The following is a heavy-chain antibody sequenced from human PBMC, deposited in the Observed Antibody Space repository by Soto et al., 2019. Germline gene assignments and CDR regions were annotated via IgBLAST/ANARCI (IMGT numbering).Heavy chain of an antibody. V-gene: IGHV3-64D*06. J-gene: IGHJ6*02. CDR3: ARGGRGYSYGTDLYYYYYYGIDV. CDR1: GFTFNIYA. Sequence: GGSLRLSCSASGFTFNIYAMHWVRQAPGKGLEYVSSISTNGGNTDYADSVKGRFTISRDNSKNTVYLQMSSLRAEDTAVYYCARGGRGYSYGTDLYYYYYYGIDVWGQGTTVTVSS. CDR2: ISTNGGNT. D-gene: IGHD5-18*01.